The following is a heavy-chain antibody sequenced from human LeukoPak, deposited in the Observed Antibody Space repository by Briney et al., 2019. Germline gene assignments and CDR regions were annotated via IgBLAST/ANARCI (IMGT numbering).Heavy chain of an antibody. CDR2: ISHSGST. J-gene: IGHJ5*02. D-gene: IGHD2-2*01. Sequence: SETLSLTCAVYGGSFSGYYWSWIRQPPGKGLEWIGEISHSGSTNYNPSLKSRVTISGDTAKNHVSLKLISVSAADTAVCYCAREGLPGLCTSTSCYAVFDPWGQGTLVTVSS. CDR1: GGSFSGYY. V-gene: IGHV4-34*01. CDR3: AREGLPGLCTSTSCYAVFDP.